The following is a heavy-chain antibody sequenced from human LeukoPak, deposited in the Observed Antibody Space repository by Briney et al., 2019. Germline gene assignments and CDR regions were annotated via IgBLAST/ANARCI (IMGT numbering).Heavy chain of an antibody. V-gene: IGHV4-4*02. CDR1: GGSISSSNW. J-gene: IGHJ6*03. Sequence: SSETLSLTCAVSGGSISSSNWWSWVRQPPGKGLEWIGEIYHSGSTNYNPSLKSRVTISVDKSKNQFSLKLSSVTAADTAVYYCARNSRGSAKDYYYYYMDVWGKGTTVTISS. CDR2: IYHSGST. CDR3: ARNSRGSAKDYYYYYMDV. D-gene: IGHD3-10*01.